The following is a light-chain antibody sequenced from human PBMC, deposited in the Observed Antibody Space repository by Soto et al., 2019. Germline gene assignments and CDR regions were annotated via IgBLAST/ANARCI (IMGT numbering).Light chain of an antibody. Sequence: QSALTQPASVSGSPGQSITISCTGTSSDVGGYNYVSWYQQHPGKAPKLMIYDVSNRPSGVSNRFSGSKSGNTASLTISGLQAEDGADYYCSSYTSSLTWVFGGGTKLTVL. CDR3: SSYTSSLTWV. CDR1: SSDVGGYNY. J-gene: IGLJ3*02. CDR2: DVS. V-gene: IGLV2-14*01.